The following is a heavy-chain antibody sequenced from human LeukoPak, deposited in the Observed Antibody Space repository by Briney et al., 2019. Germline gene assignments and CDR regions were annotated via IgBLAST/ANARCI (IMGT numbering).Heavy chain of an antibody. Sequence: GESLKISCRGSGYNFPKFWIAWVRQVPGEGLECMGIIYPDDSDTRYSPSFQGQVTISADKSISTAYLQWSSLKASDTAIYFCARRISGYYIDYWGQGTLVSVSS. CDR3: ARRISGYYIDY. J-gene: IGHJ4*02. CDR2: IYPDDSDT. D-gene: IGHD1-26*01. V-gene: IGHV5-51*01. CDR1: GYNFPKFW.